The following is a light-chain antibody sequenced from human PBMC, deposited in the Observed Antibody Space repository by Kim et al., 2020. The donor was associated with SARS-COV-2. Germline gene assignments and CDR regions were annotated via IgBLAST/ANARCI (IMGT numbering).Light chain of an antibody. Sequence: SYELTQPPSMSVAPGKTARIPCGGNNIGSKSVHWYQQKPGQAPVVVIYYDSDRPSGIPERFSGSNSGNTTTLTISRVEAGDEADYYCQVWDSSSAHYVFGAGTKVTVL. CDR3: QVWDSSSAHYV. J-gene: IGLJ1*01. CDR2: YDS. V-gene: IGLV3-21*04. CDR1: NIGSKS.